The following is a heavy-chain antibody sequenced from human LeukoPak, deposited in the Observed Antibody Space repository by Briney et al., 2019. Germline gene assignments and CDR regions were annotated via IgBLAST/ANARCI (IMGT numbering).Heavy chain of an antibody. D-gene: IGHD2-2*01. J-gene: IGHJ4*02. CDR2: IIPIFGTA. V-gene: IGHV1-69*13. Sequence: SVKVSCKAPGGTFSSYAISWVRQAPGQGLEWMGGIIPIFGTANYAQKFQGRVTITADESTSTAYMELSSLRSEDTAVYYCARFGVVVPAAESYYFDYWGQGTLVTVSS. CDR1: GGTFSSYA. CDR3: ARFGVVVPAAESYYFDY.